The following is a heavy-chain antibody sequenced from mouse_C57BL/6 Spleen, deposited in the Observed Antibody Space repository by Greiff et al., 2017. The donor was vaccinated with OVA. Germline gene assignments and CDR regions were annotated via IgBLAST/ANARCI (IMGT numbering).Heavy chain of an antibody. V-gene: IGHV1-64*01. D-gene: IGHD4-1*01. Sequence: VQLQQPGAELVKPGASVKLSCKASGYTFTSYWMHWVKQRPGQGLEWIGMIHPNSGSNNYNEKFKSKATLTVDKTSSTAYMQLSSLTSEDSSVYYCARLGRAFDYWGQGTTLTVSS. CDR3: ARLGRAFDY. J-gene: IGHJ2*01. CDR1: GYTFTSYW. CDR2: IHPNSGSN.